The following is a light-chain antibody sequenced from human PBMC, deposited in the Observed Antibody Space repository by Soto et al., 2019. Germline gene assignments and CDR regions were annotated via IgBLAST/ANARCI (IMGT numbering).Light chain of an antibody. J-gene: IGLJ1*01. CDR3: SSKTSSRTPFV. V-gene: IGLV2-14*01. CDR2: EVN. CDR1: SSDVGGYNY. Sequence: QSVLTXPASVSGSPGQSITISCTGTSSDVGGYNYVPWYQQHPGNAPRLMIYEVNNRPSGVPNRFSGSKSGNTASLTISGLQAEDEADYYCSSKTSSRTPFVFGTGTKVTVL.